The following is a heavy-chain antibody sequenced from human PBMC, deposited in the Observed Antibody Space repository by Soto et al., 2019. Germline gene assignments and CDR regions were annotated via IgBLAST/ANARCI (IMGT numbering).Heavy chain of an antibody. CDR1: GYTFNSHE. Sequence: EVLLVESGGGSRQPGGSLRLSCVASGYTFNSHEMNWVRQAPGKGLEWISSIRGSDTTNYAESVKGRFTISRDNAHKSLFLEMKDLRVEDTAVYYCARGGIHWGQGTLVTVSS. J-gene: IGHJ4*02. CDR3: ARGGIH. D-gene: IGHD3-16*01. V-gene: IGHV3-48*03. CDR2: IRGSDTT.